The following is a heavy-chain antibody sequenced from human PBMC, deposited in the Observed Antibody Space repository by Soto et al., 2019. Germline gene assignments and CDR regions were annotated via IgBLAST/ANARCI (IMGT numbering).Heavy chain of an antibody. CDR1: GFTFSCYA. J-gene: IGHJ1*01. CDR3: ARDLGYYGSGKTERYFQH. Sequence: PGGSLRLSCAASGFTFSCYAMHWVRQAPGKGLEWVAVISYDGSNKYYADSVKGRFTISRDNSKNTLYLQMNSLRAEDTAVYYCARDLGYYGSGKTERYFQHWGQGTLVTVSS. V-gene: IGHV3-30-3*01. D-gene: IGHD3-10*01. CDR2: ISYDGSNK.